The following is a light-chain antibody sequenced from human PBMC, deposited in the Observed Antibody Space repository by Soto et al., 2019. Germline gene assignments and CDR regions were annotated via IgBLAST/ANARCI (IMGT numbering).Light chain of an antibody. CDR3: QQYNRRWT. Sequence: DIQMTQSPSTLSASVGARVTITCRASQNINTWLAWYQQKPGKAPKVLMYKASTLESGVPSRFSGSGSGTEFTLTISSLQPDDSATYYCQQYNRRWTFGQGTKVDIK. V-gene: IGKV1-5*03. CDR2: KAS. J-gene: IGKJ1*01. CDR1: QNINTW.